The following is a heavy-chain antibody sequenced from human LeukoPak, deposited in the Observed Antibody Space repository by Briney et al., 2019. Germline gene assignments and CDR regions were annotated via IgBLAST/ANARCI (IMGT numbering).Heavy chain of an antibody. CDR2: INPNSGGT. J-gene: IGHJ4*02. V-gene: IGHV1-2*02. Sequence: ASVKVSCKASGYTFTGYYMHWVRQAPGQGLEWMGWINPNSGGTNYAQKFQGRVTMTRDTSISTAYMELSRLRSDDTAVYYCARLGYCSSTSCSYWGQGTLVTVPS. D-gene: IGHD2-2*01. CDR3: ARLGYCSSTSCSY. CDR1: GYTFTGYY.